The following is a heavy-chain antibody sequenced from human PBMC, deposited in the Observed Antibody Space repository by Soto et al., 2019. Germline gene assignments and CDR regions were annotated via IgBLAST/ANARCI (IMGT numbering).Heavy chain of an antibody. CDR2: ISNDGTKK. CDR1: GFAFTNYG. Sequence: QVQVVESGGGVVQPGTSLRPSCAASGFAFTNYGFHWVRQAPGKGLEWVAHISNDGTKKFYADSVKGRFTISRDNSETTVYLHLTSLRPDDTALFYCARDVAMPTGLGLGYWGQGTLVTVSS. J-gene: IGHJ4*02. CDR3: ARDVAMPTGLGLGY. V-gene: IGHV3-30*03. D-gene: IGHD4-4*01.